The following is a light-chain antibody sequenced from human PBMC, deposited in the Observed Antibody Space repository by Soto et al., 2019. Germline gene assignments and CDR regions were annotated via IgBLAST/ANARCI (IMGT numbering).Light chain of an antibody. Sequence: QSALTQPASVSGSPGQSITISCTGTSSDVGGYNYVSWYQQHPGKAAKLMIYEVSNRPSGVSNRFSGSKSGNTASLTISGLPAADEADYYCSSYTSSSTLVVFGGGTKVTVL. J-gene: IGLJ2*01. CDR1: SSDVGGYNY. CDR2: EVS. V-gene: IGLV2-14*01. CDR3: SSYTSSSTLVV.